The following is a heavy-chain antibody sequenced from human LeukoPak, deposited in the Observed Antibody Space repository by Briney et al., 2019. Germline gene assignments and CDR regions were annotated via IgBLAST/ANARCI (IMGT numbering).Heavy chain of an antibody. V-gene: IGHV4-34*01. J-gene: IGHJ4*02. D-gene: IGHD3-9*01. CDR1: GGSFSGYY. CDR2: INHSGST. Sequence: SETLSLTCAVYGGSFSGYYWTWIRQPPGKGLEWIGGINHSGSTNYNPSLKSRVTISIDTSKNHFSLRLSSVTAADTAVYYCARGPTTHYNFLTGYYYFDYWGQGTLVTVSS. CDR3: ARGPTTHYNFLTGYYYFDY.